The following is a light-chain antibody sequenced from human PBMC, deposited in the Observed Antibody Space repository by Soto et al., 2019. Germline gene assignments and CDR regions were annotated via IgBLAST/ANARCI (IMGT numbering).Light chain of an antibody. V-gene: IGKV1-39*01. CDR1: QSISTY. CDR2: AAS. CDR3: QQYYSYPLT. J-gene: IGKJ4*01. Sequence: DIQMTQSPSSLSASVGDRVAITCRASQSISTYLHWYQQKPGKAPNLLIYAASTLQSGVPSRFSGSGSGTDFTLTISCLQSEDFATYYCQQYYSYPLTFGGGTKV.